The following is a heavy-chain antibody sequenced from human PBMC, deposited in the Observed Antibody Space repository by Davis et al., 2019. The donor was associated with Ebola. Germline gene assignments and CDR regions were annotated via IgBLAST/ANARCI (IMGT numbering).Heavy chain of an antibody. D-gene: IGHD5-12*01. Sequence: SETLSLTCTVSGDSIGSSSYYWGWIRQPPGKGLEWIGSIYHSGSPFSNPSLKSRVTISVDTSKNQFSLKLSSVTAAATAVFYCARPRSLWLRHAFDYWGQGTLVTVSS. J-gene: IGHJ4*02. CDR3: ARPRSLWLRHAFDY. CDR2: IYHSGSP. V-gene: IGHV4-39*07. CDR1: GDSIGSSSYY.